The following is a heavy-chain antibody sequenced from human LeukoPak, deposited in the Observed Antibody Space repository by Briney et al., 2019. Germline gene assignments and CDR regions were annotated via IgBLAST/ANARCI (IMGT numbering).Heavy chain of an antibody. J-gene: IGHJ6*03. CDR3: AREVNYYYYMDV. CDR1: GFTFSDDG. V-gene: IGHV3-30*01. CDR2: ISDGGSNT. D-gene: IGHD4-11*01. Sequence: GGSLRLSCSASGFTFSDDGLHWVRQAPGKGLAWVAIISDGGSNTYYGDSVKGRFTVSRDNSKNTLYLQMTSLRVDDTAVYYCAREVNYYYYMDVWGKGTTVTVS.